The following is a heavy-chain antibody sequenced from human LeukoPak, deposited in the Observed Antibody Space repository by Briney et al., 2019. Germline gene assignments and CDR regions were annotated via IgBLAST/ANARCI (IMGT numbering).Heavy chain of an antibody. V-gene: IGHV3-66*01. J-gene: IGHJ4*02. CDR1: GFTVSSNY. D-gene: IGHD3-16*01. Sequence: PGGSLRLSCAASGFTVSSNYMNWVRQAPGKGLEWVSVIYSGGSTYYADSVKGRFTISRDNSKNTLYLQINSLRAEDTAAYYCARTQGWGYYFDYWGQGTLVTVSS. CDR3: ARTQGWGYYFDY. CDR2: IYSGGST.